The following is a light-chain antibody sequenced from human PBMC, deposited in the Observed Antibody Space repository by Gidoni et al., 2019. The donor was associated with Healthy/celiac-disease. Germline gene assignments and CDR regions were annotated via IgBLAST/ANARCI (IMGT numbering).Light chain of an antibody. Sequence: ELVLTQSRATLSLSPGERATLSCRASQSVSSYLAWYQQKPGQAPRLLIYVASNRATGIPARFSGSGSGTDFTLTISSLEPEDFAVYYCQQRSNWPPVLTFGGGTKVEIK. J-gene: IGKJ4*01. CDR3: QQRSNWPPVLT. CDR2: VAS. V-gene: IGKV3-11*01. CDR1: QSVSSY.